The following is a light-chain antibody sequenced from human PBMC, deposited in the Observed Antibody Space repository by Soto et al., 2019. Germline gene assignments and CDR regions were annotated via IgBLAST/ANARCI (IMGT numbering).Light chain of an antibody. Sequence: QSVLTQPPSVSGAPWHRVTISCTRSSSNIGAGYDVHWYQQLPGTAPKLLIYGNSNRPSGVPDRFSGSKSGTSASLAITGLRAEDEADYYCQSYDSSLSGWVFGGGTKLTVL. CDR1: SSNIGAGYD. CDR3: QSYDSSLSGWV. J-gene: IGLJ3*02. CDR2: GNS. V-gene: IGLV1-40*01.